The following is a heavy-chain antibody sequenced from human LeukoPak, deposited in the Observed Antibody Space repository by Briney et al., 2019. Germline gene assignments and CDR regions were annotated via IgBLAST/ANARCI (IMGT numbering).Heavy chain of an antibody. CDR2: IGDSGDAT. D-gene: IGHD1-7*01. CDR3: AKDRGGTTN. Sequence: GGSLRLSCAASGFTFRTYAMGWVRQAPGKGLEWVSAIGDSGDATYYADSVKGRFTISRDNSKNTLYLQMNSLRAEDTAVYYCAKDRGGTTNWGQGTLVTVSS. V-gene: IGHV3-23*01. J-gene: IGHJ4*02. CDR1: GFTFRTYA.